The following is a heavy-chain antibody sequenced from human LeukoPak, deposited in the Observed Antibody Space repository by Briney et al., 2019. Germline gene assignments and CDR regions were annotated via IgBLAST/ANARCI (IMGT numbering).Heavy chain of an antibody. CDR3: ASGYCSSTSCLYYYYYGMDV. J-gene: IGHJ6*02. CDR2: ISGSGGST. Sequence: HTGGSLRLSCAASGFTFSTYDMPWVRQPPGKGLEWVSAISGSGGSTYYADSVKGRFTISRDNSKNTLYLQMNSLRAEDTAVYYCASGYCSSTSCLYYYYYGMDVWGQGTTVTVSS. CDR1: GFTFSTYD. D-gene: IGHD2-2*01. V-gene: IGHV3-23*01.